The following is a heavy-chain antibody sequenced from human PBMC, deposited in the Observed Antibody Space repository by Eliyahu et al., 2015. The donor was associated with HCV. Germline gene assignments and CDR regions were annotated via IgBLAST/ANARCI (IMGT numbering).Heavy chain of an antibody. CDR2: ISGSGGST. J-gene: IGHJ6*02. D-gene: IGHD3-3*01. CDR3: AKKRLEWLFGMDV. CDR1: XFTFSSYA. Sequence: EVQLLESGXGLVQPGGSLXXSCAASXFTFSSYAMXWVRQAPGKGLEWVXAISGSGGSTYYADSVKGRFTISRDNSKNTLYLQMNSLRAEDTAVXYCAKKRLEWLFGMDVWGQGTTVTVSS. V-gene: IGHV3-23*01.